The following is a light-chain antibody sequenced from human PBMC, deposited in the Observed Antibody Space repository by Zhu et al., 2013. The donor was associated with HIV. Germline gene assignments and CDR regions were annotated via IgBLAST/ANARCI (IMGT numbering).Light chain of an antibody. Sequence: QYALTQPPSLSAAPGQKVAISCSGGSSNIGNNHVSWYQQLPGTAPKLLIYDSEKRSSGIPDRFSASKSGTSATLDITGLQTGDEADYFCATWDDTLRAGVFGGGTELTVL. CDR2: DSE. V-gene: IGLV1-51*01. J-gene: IGLJ3*02. CDR3: ATWDDTLRAGV. CDR1: SSNIGNNH.